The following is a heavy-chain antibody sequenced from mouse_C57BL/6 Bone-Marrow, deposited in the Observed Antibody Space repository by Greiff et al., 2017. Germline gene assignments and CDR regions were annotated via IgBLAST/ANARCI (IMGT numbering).Heavy chain of an antibody. CDR3: ARAYYSSSWFAY. D-gene: IGHD2-12*01. CDR2: MYPGSGST. J-gene: IGHJ3*01. Sequence: VQLVESGAELVKPGASVKMSCKASGYTFTSYWITWVKQRPGQGLEWIGDMYPGSGSTNYNEKFKSKATLTVDTSSSTAYMQLSSLTSEDSAVSYCARAYYSSSWFAYWGQGTLVTVSA. CDR1: GYTFTSYW. V-gene: IGHV1-55*01.